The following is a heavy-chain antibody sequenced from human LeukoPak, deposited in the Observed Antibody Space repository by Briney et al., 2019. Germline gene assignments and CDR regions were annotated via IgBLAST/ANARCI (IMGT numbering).Heavy chain of an antibody. D-gene: IGHD3-3*01. CDR2: INHSGST. Sequence: SETLSLTCAVYGGSFSGYYWSWIRQPPGKGLEWIGEINHSGSTNYNPSLKSRVTISVDTSKNQFSLKLSSVTAADTAVYYCARGPPHYDFWGGYSYFDYWGQGTLVTVSS. V-gene: IGHV4-34*01. CDR1: GGSFSGYY. J-gene: IGHJ4*02. CDR3: ARGPPHYDFWGGYSYFDY.